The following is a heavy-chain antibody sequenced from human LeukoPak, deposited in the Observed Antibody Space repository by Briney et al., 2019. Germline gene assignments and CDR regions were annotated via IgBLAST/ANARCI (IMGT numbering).Heavy chain of an antibody. CDR3: AKDLYYYDSSGYPFY. V-gene: IGHV3-30*18. J-gene: IGHJ4*02. CDR2: ISYDGSNK. CDR1: GFTFSSYG. Sequence: GGSLRLSCAASGFTFSSYGMHWVRQAPGKGLEWVAVISYDGSNKYYADSVKGRFTISRDNSKNTLYLQMNSLRAEDTAVYYCAKDLYYYDSSGYPFYWGQGTLVTVSS. D-gene: IGHD3-22*01.